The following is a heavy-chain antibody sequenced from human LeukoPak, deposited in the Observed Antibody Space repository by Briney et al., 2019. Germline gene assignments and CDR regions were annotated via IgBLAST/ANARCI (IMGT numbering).Heavy chain of an antibody. CDR1: GGTFISYA. V-gene: IGHV1-69*05. D-gene: IGHD3-10*01. CDR2: IIPIFGTA. Sequence: SVKVSFKASGGTFISYAISWVRQAPGQGREWMGGIIPIFGTANYAQKFQGRVTITKDESTSTAYMELSSLRSEDTAVYYCARGPYGSGSYYPPNYYYYYMDVWGKGTTVTVSS. J-gene: IGHJ6*03. CDR3: ARGPYGSGSYYPPNYYYYYMDV.